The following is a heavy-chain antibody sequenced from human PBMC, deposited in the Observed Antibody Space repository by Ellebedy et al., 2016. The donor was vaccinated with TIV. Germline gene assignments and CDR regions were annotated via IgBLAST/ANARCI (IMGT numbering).Heavy chain of an antibody. J-gene: IGHJ6*02. CDR1: GFTFSSYW. Sequence: GESLKISCAASGFTFSSYWMSWVRQAPGKGLEWVANIKQDGSEKYYVDSVKGRFTISRDNAKNSLYLQMNSLRAEDTAVYYCARIRPLTDVAAEFGDNGYYYYGMDVWGQGTTVTVSS. V-gene: IGHV3-7*01. CDR3: ARIRPLTDVAAEFGDNGYYYYGMDV. CDR2: IKQDGSEK. D-gene: IGHD3-3*01.